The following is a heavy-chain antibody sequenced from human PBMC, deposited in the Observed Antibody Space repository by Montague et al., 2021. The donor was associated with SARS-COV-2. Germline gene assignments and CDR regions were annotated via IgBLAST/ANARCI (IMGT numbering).Heavy chain of an antibody. CDR1: GFTFSNHD. Sequence: SLRLSCPASGFTFSNHDMNWVRQAPGKGPEWISYISTSAYTTSYAGSVKGRFTISRDNGKNSLYLQMNSLRAEDTAVYYCTRDYRSIVGDGLDIWGQGTKVTVSS. CDR2: ISTSAYTT. D-gene: IGHD3-16*02. J-gene: IGHJ3*02. V-gene: IGHV3-48*03. CDR3: TRDYRSIVGDGLDI.